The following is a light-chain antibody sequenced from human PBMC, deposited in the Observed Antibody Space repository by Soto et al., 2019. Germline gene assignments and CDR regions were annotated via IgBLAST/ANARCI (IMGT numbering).Light chain of an antibody. CDR3: QQYKNWPPLT. V-gene: IGKV3-15*01. Sequence: EIVMTQSPATLSVSPGERATLSCRASQSVSNNLAWYQQKPGQAPRLLIYSASTRATGIPARFSGSGSGTEFTLTISSLQSEDFAGDYCQQYKNWPPLTFGGGTKVEIK. CDR1: QSVSNN. J-gene: IGKJ4*01. CDR2: SAS.